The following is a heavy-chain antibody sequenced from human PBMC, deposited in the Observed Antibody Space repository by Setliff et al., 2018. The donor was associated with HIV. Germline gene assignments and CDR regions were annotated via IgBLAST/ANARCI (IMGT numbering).Heavy chain of an antibody. Sequence: GASVKVSCKASGYILTTYAMHWVRQAPGQRLEWMGWINVDNDNTKYSQKFQGRVTLTRDTSASTAYMELSGLRSEDTAVYYCASSAVAGSTPVLIYYYYGMDVWGQGTAVTVTS. CDR1: GYILTTYA. CDR2: INVDNDNT. D-gene: IGHD6-19*01. V-gene: IGHV1-3*01. J-gene: IGHJ6*02. CDR3: ASSAVAGSTPVLIYYYYGMDV.